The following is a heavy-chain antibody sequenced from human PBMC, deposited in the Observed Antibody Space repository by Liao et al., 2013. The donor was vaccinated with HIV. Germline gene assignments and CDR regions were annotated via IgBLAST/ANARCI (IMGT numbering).Heavy chain of an antibody. CDR1: GGSFSGYN. D-gene: IGHD3-22*01. CDR3: ARVAPDYYDSSGYSHFDY. V-gene: IGHV4-34*01. CDR2: INHSGST. J-gene: IGHJ4*02. Sequence: QVQLQQWGAGLLKPSETLSLTCAVYGGSFSGYNWSWIRQPPGKGLEWIGEINHSGSTNYNPSLKSRVTISVDTSKNQFSLKLTSVTAADAAIYFCARVAPDYYDSSGYSHFDYWGQGTLVTVSS.